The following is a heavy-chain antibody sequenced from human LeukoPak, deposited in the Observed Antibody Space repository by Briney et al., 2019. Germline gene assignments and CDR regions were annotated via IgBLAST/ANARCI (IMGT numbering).Heavy chain of an antibody. J-gene: IGHJ4*02. CDR2: ISSSSYI. CDR1: GFTFSSYS. Sequence: PGGSLRPSCGASGFTFSSYSMNWVRQAPGKGLEWVSSISSSSYIYYADSVKGRFTISRDNAKNSLYLQMSSLRAEDTAVYYCARGYCSGGSCRKLDYWGQGTLVTVSS. V-gene: IGHV3-21*01. D-gene: IGHD2-15*01. CDR3: ARGYCSGGSCRKLDY.